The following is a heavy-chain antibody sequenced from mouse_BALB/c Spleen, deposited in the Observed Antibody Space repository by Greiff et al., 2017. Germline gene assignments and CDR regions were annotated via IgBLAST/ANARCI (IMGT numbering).Heavy chain of an antibody. Sequence: EVKLMESGGGLVKPGGSLKLSCAASGFTFSSYAMSWVRQTPEKRLEWVATISSGGSYTYYPDSVKGRFTISRDNAKNTLYLQMSSLRSEDTAMYYCARWDYGSNYFDYWGQGTTLTVSS. J-gene: IGHJ2*01. D-gene: IGHD1-1*01. CDR3: ARWDYGSNYFDY. V-gene: IGHV5-9-3*01. CDR2: ISSGGSYT. CDR1: GFTFSSYA.